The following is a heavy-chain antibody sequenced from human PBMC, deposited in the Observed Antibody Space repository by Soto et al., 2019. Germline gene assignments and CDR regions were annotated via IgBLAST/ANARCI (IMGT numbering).Heavy chain of an antibody. CDR3: ARHGLRDFDWLGFDP. J-gene: IGHJ5*02. Sequence: SETRSLTCAVSGDSIGSSKWWSWVRQPPGKGLEWIGEINHSGTTIYNPSLKSRVIISVDKSKNQFPLKLSSVSDADTAVYYCARHGLRDFDWLGFDPWGQGTQVTVSS. D-gene: IGHD3-9*01. V-gene: IGHV4-4*02. CDR1: GDSIGSSKW. CDR2: INHSGTT.